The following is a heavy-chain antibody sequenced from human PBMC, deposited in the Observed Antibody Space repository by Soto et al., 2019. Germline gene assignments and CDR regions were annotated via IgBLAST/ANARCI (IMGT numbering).Heavy chain of an antibody. Sequence: SETRSLTCTVSGGSISSYYWSWIRQPAGKGLEWIGRIYTSGSTNYNPSLKSRVTMSVDTSKNQFSLKLSSVTAADTAVYYCARDVSGYSYGHFGGRWFDPWGQGTLVTVSS. CDR3: ARDVSGYSYGHFGGRWFDP. D-gene: IGHD5-18*01. CDR2: IYTSGST. CDR1: GGSISSYY. J-gene: IGHJ5*02. V-gene: IGHV4-4*07.